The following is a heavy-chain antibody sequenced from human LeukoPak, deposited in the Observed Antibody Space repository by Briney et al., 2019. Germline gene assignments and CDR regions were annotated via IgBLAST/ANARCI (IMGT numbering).Heavy chain of an antibody. J-gene: IGHJ6*03. D-gene: IGHD1-26*01. CDR2: INPSGGST. CDR1: GYTFTSYY. V-gene: IGHV1-46*01. CDR3: ARDESGSYLLSGSNQRAINYYYYYYMDV. Sequence: ASVKVSCKASGYTFTSYYMHWVRQAPGQGLEWMGIINPSGGSTSYAQKFQGRVTMTRDTSTSTVYMELSSLRSEDTAVCYCARDESGSYLLSGSNQRAINYYYYYYMDVWGKGTTVTVSS.